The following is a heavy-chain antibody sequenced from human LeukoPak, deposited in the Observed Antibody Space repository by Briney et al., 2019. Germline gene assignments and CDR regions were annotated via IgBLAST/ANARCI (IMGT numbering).Heavy chain of an antibody. J-gene: IGHJ4*02. CDR1: GFTFSTFA. V-gene: IGHV3-23*01. Sequence: GASLRLSCAASGFTFSTFAMNWVRQAPGKGLEWVSTISDAAGTTYYADSVRGRFTIFRDNSKNTLYLQMNSLRAEDTAVYYCAKGEFWSAYYNWGQGTLVTVSS. CDR3: AKGEFWSAYYN. CDR2: ISDAAGTT. D-gene: IGHD3-3*01.